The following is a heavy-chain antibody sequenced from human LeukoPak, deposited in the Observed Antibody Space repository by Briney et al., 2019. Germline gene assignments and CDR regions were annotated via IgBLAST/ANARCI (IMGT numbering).Heavy chain of an antibody. CDR2: MNPNGGNT. CDR3: ASTPRKYYYDSSGYANDY. V-gene: IGHV1-8*03. Sequence: ASVKVSCKASGYTFTSYDINWVRQATGQGLEWMGWMNPNGGNTVYAQKFQGRVTITRNTSISTAYMELSSLRSEDTAVYYCASTPRKYYYDSSGYANDYWGQGTLVTVSS. CDR1: GYTFTSYD. D-gene: IGHD3-22*01. J-gene: IGHJ4*02.